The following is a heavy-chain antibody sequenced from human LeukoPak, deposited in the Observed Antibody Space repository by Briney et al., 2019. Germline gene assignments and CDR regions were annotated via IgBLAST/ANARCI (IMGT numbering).Heavy chain of an antibody. Sequence: PSETLSLTCTVSGGSISSYYWSWIRQPPGKGLEWIGYIYYSGSTNYNPSLKSRVTISVDTSKNQVSLKLSSVTAADTAVYYCARESSGTAMDYYYYYMDVWGKGTTVTVSS. CDR3: ARESSGTAMDYYYYYMDV. V-gene: IGHV4-59*01. D-gene: IGHD5-18*01. CDR1: GGSISSYY. J-gene: IGHJ6*03. CDR2: IYYSGST.